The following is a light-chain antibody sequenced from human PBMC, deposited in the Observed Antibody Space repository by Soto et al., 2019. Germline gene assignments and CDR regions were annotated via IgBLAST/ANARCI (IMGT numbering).Light chain of an antibody. Sequence: DIQMTQSPSTLSASVGDRVTITCRASQSISSWLAWYQQKPGKAPKLLMYEASSLDGGVPSRFSGSGSGTKFTLTISSLQPDDLATYYCQQYNSYPLTFGGGTKVDIK. CDR2: EAS. V-gene: IGKV1-5*03. J-gene: IGKJ4*01. CDR3: QQYNSYPLT. CDR1: QSISSW.